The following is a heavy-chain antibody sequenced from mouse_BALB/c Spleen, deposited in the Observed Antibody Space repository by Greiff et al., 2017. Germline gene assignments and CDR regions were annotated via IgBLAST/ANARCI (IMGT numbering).Heavy chain of an antibody. CDR3: ARGHYGSSSAY. D-gene: IGHD1-1*01. V-gene: IGHV5-6-5*01. CDR2: ISSGGST. Sequence: EVNVVESGGGLVKPGGSLKLSCAASGFTFSSYAMSWVRQTPEKRLEWVASISSGGSTYYPDSVKGRFTISRDNARNILHLQMSSLRSEDTAMYYCARGHYGSSSAYWGQGTLVTVSA. J-gene: IGHJ3*01. CDR1: GFTFSSYA.